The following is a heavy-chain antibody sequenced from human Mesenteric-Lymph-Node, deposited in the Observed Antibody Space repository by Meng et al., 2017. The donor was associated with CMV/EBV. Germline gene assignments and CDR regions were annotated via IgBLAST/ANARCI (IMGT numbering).Heavy chain of an antibody. CDR3: AKDYNPISAAGTPAY. V-gene: IGHV3-43*01. J-gene: IGHJ4*02. D-gene: IGHD6-13*01. CDR2: TIWGDGGS. CDR1: GFTFDDYT. Sequence: GESLKISCAASGFTFDDYTIHWVRPAPGKGLEWISLTIWGDGGSYYADSVKGRFTISRDNSKNALYLQMNGLRTEDTVFYYCAKDYNPISAAGTPAYWGQGTLVTVSS.